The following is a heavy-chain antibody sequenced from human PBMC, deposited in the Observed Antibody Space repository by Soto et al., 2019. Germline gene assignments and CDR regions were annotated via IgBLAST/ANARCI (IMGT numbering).Heavy chain of an antibody. D-gene: IGHD2-2*01. CDR1: GGTFSSYT. J-gene: IGHJ6*03. Sequence: SVKVSCKASGGTFSSYTISWVRQAPGQGLEWMGRIIPILGIANYAQKFQGRVTITADKSTSTAYMELSSLRSEDTAVYYCATRGYCSSTSCYAVYYYTVVWGKGTTVTVS. CDR3: ATRGYCSSTSCYAVYYYTVV. V-gene: IGHV1-69*02. CDR2: IIPILGIA.